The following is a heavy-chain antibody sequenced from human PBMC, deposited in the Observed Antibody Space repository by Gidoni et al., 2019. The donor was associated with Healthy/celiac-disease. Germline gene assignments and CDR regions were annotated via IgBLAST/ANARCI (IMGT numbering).Heavy chain of an antibody. CDR1: GFTFSSYS. V-gene: IGHV3-21*01. J-gene: IGHJ6*02. Sequence: EVQLVESVGGRIKPGGSLSLSRAASGFTFSSYSMNGVRQAPGTGLECVSSISSSRSYIYSADSVKGRFTISTDNANNSLYLQSNSLRAEDMAVYYCARDGDYHGMDVWGQGTTVTVSS. CDR2: ISSSRSYI. D-gene: IGHD3-10*01. CDR3: ARDGDYHGMDV.